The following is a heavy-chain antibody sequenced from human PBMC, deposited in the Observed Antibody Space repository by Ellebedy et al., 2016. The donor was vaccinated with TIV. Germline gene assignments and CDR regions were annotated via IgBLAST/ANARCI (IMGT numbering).Heavy chain of an antibody. D-gene: IGHD5-24*01. CDR1: GGSISTYY. CDR3: ARSMGDDYNFVY. J-gene: IGHJ4*02. CDR2: LHYSGST. Sequence: GSLRLXXSVSGGSISTYYWGWIRQAPGKGLDWIGYLHYSGSTNYNPSLKSRVTISGDTSKSQFSLKLTSVTAADTAVYYCARSMGDDYNFVYWGQGTLVTVSS. V-gene: IGHV4-59*12.